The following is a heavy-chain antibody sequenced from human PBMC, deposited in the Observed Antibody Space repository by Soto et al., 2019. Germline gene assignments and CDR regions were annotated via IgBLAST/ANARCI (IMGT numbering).Heavy chain of an antibody. V-gene: IGHV3-48*01. CDR2: ISSSSSTI. CDR1: EFKFRSYS. CDR3: ARDQQWLALDYYYMDV. D-gene: IGHD6-19*01. J-gene: IGHJ6*03. Sequence: GGSMRLSNAAAEFKFRSYSMNWVRQATGKGLEWVSYISSSSSTIYYADSVKGRFTISRDNAKNSLYLQMNSLRAEDTAVYYCARDQQWLALDYYYMDVWGKGTTVTVSS.